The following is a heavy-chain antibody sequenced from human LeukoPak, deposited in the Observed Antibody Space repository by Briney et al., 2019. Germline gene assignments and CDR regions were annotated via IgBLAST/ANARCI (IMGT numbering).Heavy chain of an antibody. J-gene: IGHJ4*02. D-gene: IGHD3-10*01. CDR2: IYYSGST. CDR1: GGSISSGDYY. Sequence: SQTLSLTCTVSGGSISSGDYYWSWIRQPPGKGLEWIGYIYYSGSTYYNPSLKSRVTISVDTSKSQFSLKLSSVTAADTAVYYCARDRSSGSYYPLYFDYWGQGTLVTVSS. V-gene: IGHV4-30-4*08. CDR3: ARDRSSGSYYPLYFDY.